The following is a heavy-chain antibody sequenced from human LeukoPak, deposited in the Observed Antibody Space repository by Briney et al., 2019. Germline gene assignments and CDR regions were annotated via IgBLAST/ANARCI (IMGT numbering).Heavy chain of an antibody. Sequence: GGSLRLSCAASGFIFGGYAMHWVRQAPGKGLQWLAVISYDGGKTYYADSVEGRLTISRDNSKSTVYLEINSLRSEDTAIYYRARGFNDFWSGSQLEYWGQGTLVTVSS. V-gene: IGHV3-30-3*01. D-gene: IGHD3-3*01. CDR2: ISYDGGKT. CDR1: GFIFGGYA. CDR3: ARGFNDFWSGSQLEY. J-gene: IGHJ4*02.